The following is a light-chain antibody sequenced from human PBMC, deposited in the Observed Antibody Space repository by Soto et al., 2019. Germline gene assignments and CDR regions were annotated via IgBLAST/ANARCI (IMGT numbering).Light chain of an antibody. V-gene: IGKV1-16*01. CDR3: PQYNSYPT. J-gene: IGKJ1*01. CDR1: QGISNY. CDR2: GGS. Sequence: DIQMTQSPSSLSASVGARVTITCRASQGISNYLAWYPQKPGKAPKLLIYGGSTLQSGVPSRFSGSGSGTNFTLTLSCLQSEEFATYYCPQYNSYPTLGKGHKVAIK.